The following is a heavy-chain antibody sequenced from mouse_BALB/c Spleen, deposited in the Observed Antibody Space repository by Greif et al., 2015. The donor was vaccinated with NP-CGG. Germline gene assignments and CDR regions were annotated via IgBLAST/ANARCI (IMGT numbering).Heavy chain of an antibody. V-gene: IGHV3-8*02. CDR3: ARYYYGSSYYFDY. D-gene: IGHD1-1*01. J-gene: IGHJ2*01. CDR2: ISYSGST. CDR1: GDSITSGY. Sequence: EVQRVESGPSLVKPSQTLSLTCSVTGDSITSGYWNWIRKFPGNKLEYMGYISYSGSTYNNPSLKSRISITRDTSKNQYYLQLNSVTTEDTATYYCARYYYGSSYYFDYWGQGTTLTVSS.